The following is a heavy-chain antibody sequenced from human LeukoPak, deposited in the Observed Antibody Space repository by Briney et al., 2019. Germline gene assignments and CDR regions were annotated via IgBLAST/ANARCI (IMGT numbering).Heavy chain of an antibody. J-gene: IGHJ4*02. Sequence: ASVKVSCKASGYTFTSYDINWVRQATGQGLEWMGWMNPSSGDTGYAQKFQGRVSMTRDTSITTAYMELRDLTSVDTAVYYCARGTPSGWYGAVYWGQGSLVTVSS. D-gene: IGHD6-19*01. CDR2: MNPSSGDT. CDR1: GYTFTSYD. V-gene: IGHV1-8*01. CDR3: ARGTPSGWYGAVY.